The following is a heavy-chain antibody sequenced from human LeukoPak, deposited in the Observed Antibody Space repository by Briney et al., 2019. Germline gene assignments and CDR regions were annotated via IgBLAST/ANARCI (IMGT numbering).Heavy chain of an antibody. CDR2: ISSSSSYI. D-gene: IGHD6-19*01. Sequence: GGSLRLSCAASGFXFSSYSMNWVRQAPGKGLEWVSSISSSSSYIYYADSVKGRFTISRDNAKNSLYLQMNSLRAEDTAVYYCARVSRDSSGWYKLDYWGQGTLVTVSS. V-gene: IGHV3-21*01. J-gene: IGHJ4*02. CDR1: GFXFSSYS. CDR3: ARVSRDSSGWYKLDY.